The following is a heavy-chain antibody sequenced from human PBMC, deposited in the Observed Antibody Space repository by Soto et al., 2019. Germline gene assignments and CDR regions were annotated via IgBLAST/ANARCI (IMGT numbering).Heavy chain of an antibody. V-gene: IGHV1-3*01. CDR2: TNAGNGNT. J-gene: IGHJ4*02. D-gene: IGHD3-10*01. CDR3: ARGRSYYGSGLGNFDY. CDR1: GYTFTSYA. Sequence: GASVKVSCKASGYTFTSYAMHWVRQAPGQRLEWMGWTNAGNGNTKYSQKFQGRVTITRDTSASTAYMELSSLRSEDTAVYYCARGRSYYGSGLGNFDYWGQGTLVTVSS.